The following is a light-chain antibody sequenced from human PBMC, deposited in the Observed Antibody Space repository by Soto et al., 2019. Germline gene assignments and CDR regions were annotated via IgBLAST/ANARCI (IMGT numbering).Light chain of an antibody. CDR3: RERTGWPPWT. V-gene: IGKV3D-20*02. CDR1: QSVSSNY. J-gene: IGKJ1*01. CDR2: GAS. Sequence: EIVLTQSPGTLSLSPGERATLSCRASQSVSSNYLAWYQQKPGQAPRLLIYGASSRATGIPDRFSGSGSGTDFTLTISRLEPEDFAVYYCRERTGWPPWTFGQGTKVDIK.